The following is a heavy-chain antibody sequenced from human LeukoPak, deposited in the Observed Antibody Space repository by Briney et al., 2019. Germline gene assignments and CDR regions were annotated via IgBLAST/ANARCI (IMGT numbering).Heavy chain of an antibody. D-gene: IGHD6-6*01. J-gene: IGHJ1*01. Sequence: GGSLRLSCAASGFTFTNTWMNWVRQAPGKGLEWVGRIKSKSGGGTTDYAAPVKGRFTISRDDSKNTLYLQMSSLRAEDTAVYYCAKFLAVIAARDSLYFQHWGQGTLVTVSS. CDR2: IKSKSGGGTT. V-gene: IGHV3-15*07. CDR3: AKFLAVIAARDSLYFQH. CDR1: GFTFTNTW.